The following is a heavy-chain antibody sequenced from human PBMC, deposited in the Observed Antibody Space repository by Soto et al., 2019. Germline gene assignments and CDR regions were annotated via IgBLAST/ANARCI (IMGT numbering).Heavy chain of an antibody. D-gene: IGHD3-16*01. Sequence: QITLKESGPPLVQPTQTLTLTCTFSGFSLTTTGVGVGWIRQSPGEALEWLALIYWDDDKRYSPSLKSRLTSTKDTTKNQVVLTMTNMYPVDTATYYCVHITITVGGIERNDAFDLWGQGTMVTVSS. J-gene: IGHJ3*01. CDR3: VHITITVGGIERNDAFDL. CDR2: IYWDDDK. V-gene: IGHV2-5*02. CDR1: GFSLTTTGVG.